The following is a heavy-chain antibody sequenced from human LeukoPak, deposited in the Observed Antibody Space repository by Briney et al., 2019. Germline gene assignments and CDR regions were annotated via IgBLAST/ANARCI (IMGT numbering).Heavy chain of an antibody. Sequence: GESLKISCKGSGYSFTSYWIGWVRQMPGKGLEWMGIIYPGDSDTRYSPSFQGQVTISGDKSISTAYLQWSSLKASDTAMYYCARQIYSSGWYNPFDYWGQGTLVTVSS. CDR2: IYPGDSDT. CDR3: ARQIYSSGWYNPFDY. CDR1: GYSFTSYW. J-gene: IGHJ4*02. V-gene: IGHV5-51*01. D-gene: IGHD6-19*01.